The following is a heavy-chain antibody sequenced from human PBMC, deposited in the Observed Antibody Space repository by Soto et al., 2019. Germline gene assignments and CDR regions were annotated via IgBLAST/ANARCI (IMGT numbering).Heavy chain of an antibody. CDR1: GYAVSSKY. J-gene: IGHJ4*02. V-gene: IGHV3-53*01. CDR2: IYGGGTT. D-gene: IGHD6-19*01. Sequence: GGSLRLSYAASGYAVSSKYMTWVRQAPGKGLEWVSVIYGGGTTYYADSVKGRFTISRDTSKITLYLQMNSLRAEDTAVYYCVQTTGWPGFDFWGQGTLVTVS. CDR3: VQTTGWPGFDF.